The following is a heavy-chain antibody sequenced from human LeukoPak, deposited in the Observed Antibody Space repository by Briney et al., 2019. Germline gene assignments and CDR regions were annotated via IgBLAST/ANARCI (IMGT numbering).Heavy chain of an antibody. V-gene: IGHV4-61*02. CDR1: GGSISSGSNY. D-gene: IGHD3-10*01. Sequence: SETLSLTCTVSGGSISSGSNYWSWIRQPAGKGLEWIGRIYTSGSTNYNPSLKSRVTISVDTSKNQFSLKLSSVTAADTAVYYCARMTVGYYYGSGSYSHFDYWGQGTLVTVSS. CDR3: ARMTVGYYYGSGSYSHFDY. J-gene: IGHJ4*02. CDR2: IYTSGST.